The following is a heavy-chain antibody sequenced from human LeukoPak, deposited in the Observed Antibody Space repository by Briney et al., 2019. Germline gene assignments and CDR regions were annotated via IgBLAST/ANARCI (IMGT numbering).Heavy chain of an antibody. CDR3: ARVYGGNPGGPFDY. J-gene: IGHJ4*02. CDR2: INWNGSST. CDR1: GFTFDDYG. Sequence: GGSLRLSCAASGFTFDDYGMSWVRQAPGKGLEWVSGINWNGSSTGYADSVKGRSTISRDNAKNSLYLQMNSLRAEDTALYYCARVYGGNPGGPFDYWGQGTLVTVSS. V-gene: IGHV3-20*04. D-gene: IGHD4-23*01.